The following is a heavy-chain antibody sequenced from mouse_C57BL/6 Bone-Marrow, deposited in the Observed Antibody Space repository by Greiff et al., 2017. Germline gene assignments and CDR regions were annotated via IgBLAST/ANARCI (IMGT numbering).Heavy chain of an antibody. CDR3: AREYSRPVAY. V-gene: IGHV5-4*01. CDR1: GFTFSSYA. J-gene: IGHJ3*01. Sequence: EVMLVESGGGLVKPGGSLKLSCAASGFTFSSYAMSWVRQTPEKRLEWVATISDGGSYTYYPDNVKGRFTISRDNAKNNLYLQMGHLKSEDTAMYYCAREYSRPVAYWGQGTLVTVSA. CDR2: ISDGGSYT.